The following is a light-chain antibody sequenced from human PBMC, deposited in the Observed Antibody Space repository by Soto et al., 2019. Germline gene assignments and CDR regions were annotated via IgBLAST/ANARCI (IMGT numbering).Light chain of an antibody. J-gene: IGLJ1*01. CDR3: TSYTSSTTLDV. CDR2: EVS. V-gene: IGLV2-14*01. Sequence: QSVLTQPAALSGSPGQSITISCTGTSSDVGGYNYVSWYQQHPGKAPKLMIYEVSNRPSGVSNRFSGSKSGHTASLTISGLQSEDEADYFCTSYTSSTTLDVFGTGTKVTVL. CDR1: SSDVGGYNY.